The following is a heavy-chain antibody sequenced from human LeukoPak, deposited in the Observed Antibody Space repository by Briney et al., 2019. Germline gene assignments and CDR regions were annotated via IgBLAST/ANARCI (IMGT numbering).Heavy chain of an antibody. V-gene: IGHV1-46*01. CDR1: GNTFTSYY. CDR2: INPSGGRT. D-gene: IGHD6-13*01. J-gene: IGHJ4*02. Sequence: ASVKVSCKASGNTFTSYYMHWVRQAPGQGLEWMGIINPSGGRTNYAQKFQSRVTMTRDTSTSAVYMELSSLRSEDTAMYYCARDNTAGGPFDYWGQGTLVTVSS. CDR3: ARDNTAGGPFDY.